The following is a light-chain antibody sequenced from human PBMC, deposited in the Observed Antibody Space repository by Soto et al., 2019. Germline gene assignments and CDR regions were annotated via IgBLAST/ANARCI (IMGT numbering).Light chain of an antibody. J-gene: IGKJ4*01. CDR2: VAS. V-gene: IGKV3-15*01. CDR3: QQYNVWPRT. CDR1: QSVSSN. Sequence: EIVMTQSPATLSVSPGERATLSCRASQSVSSNLAWYQQQPGQTPKLLIYVASTRATGIPARFSDSGSGTEFTLTIRSLQSEDFAVYYCQQYNVWPRTFGGGTKVEFK.